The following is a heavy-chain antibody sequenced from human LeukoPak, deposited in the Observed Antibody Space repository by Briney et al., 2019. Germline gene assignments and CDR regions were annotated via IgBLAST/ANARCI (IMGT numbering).Heavy chain of an antibody. CDR2: IYYSGST. Sequence: PSETLSLTCTVSGGSISSYYWSWFRRPPGKGLEWIGYIYYSGSTNYNPSLKSRVTISVDTSKNQFSLKLSSVTAADTALYYCARSRGYFDYWGQGTLVTVSS. CDR1: GGSISSYY. V-gene: IGHV4-59*01. CDR3: ARSRGYFDY. D-gene: IGHD6-13*01. J-gene: IGHJ4*02.